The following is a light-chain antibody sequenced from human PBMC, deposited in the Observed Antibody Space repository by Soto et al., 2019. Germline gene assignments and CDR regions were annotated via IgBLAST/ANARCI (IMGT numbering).Light chain of an antibody. V-gene: IGKV3-15*01. CDR3: QQYSKWPT. CDR1: ESVSGN. Sequence: EIVMTQSPATLSVSPGERATLSCRASESVSGNLAWYQQKPGQAPRRLIYDTASRATAIQARFSGRGSVTASTLTTSSLQSEDFAVYYCQQYSKWPTFGQGTRLEIK. J-gene: IGKJ5*01. CDR2: DTA.